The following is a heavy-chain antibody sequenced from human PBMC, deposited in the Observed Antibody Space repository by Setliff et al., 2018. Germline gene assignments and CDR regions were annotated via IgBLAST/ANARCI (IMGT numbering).Heavy chain of an antibody. J-gene: IGHJ3*01. CDR3: ARDPHYDPTYSLPGHAFDF. Sequence: SETLSLTCTVSGYSISNGFYWGWIRQSPVKGLEWIGSLFDGGSAYYSPSLKSRASISLDASKNQFALKLTSATAADTAVYYCARDPHYDPTYSLPGHAFDFWGQGIMVTVSS. CDR1: GYSISNGFY. D-gene: IGHD3-22*01. V-gene: IGHV4-38-2*02. CDR2: LFDGGSA.